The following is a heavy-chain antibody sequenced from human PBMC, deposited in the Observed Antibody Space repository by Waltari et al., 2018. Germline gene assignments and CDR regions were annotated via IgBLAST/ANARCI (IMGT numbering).Heavy chain of an antibody. V-gene: IGHV3-48*04. CDR2: ISSISSPI. CDR3: ARDPPVMVVGVSFDY. J-gene: IGHJ4*02. Sequence: EVQLVESGGGLVQPGGSLRLSCAASGFTFSSYSINWVRQAPGKGVEGISYISSISSPIYHAESVRGRFTIARDNAKNSVYLQMNSLRAEDTAVYYCARDPPVMVVGVSFDYWGQGTLVTVSS. D-gene: IGHD1-26*01. CDR1: GFTFSSYS.